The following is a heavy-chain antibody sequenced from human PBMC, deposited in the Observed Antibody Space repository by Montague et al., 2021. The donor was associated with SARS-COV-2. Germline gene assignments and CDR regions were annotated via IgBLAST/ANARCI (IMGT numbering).Heavy chain of an antibody. CDR3: ARGNFDWLLLPDGYFDH. CDR1: GFTFSSYE. CDR2: ISSSGSII. V-gene: IGHV3-48*03. J-gene: IGHJ4*02. Sequence: SLSLSFSASGFTFSSYEMNWVRQAPGKGLEWVSYISSSGSIIYYADSVKGRFTISRDNAKNSLYLQMNSLRAEDTAVYYCARGNFDWLLLPDGYFDHWGQGTLVTVSS. D-gene: IGHD3-9*01.